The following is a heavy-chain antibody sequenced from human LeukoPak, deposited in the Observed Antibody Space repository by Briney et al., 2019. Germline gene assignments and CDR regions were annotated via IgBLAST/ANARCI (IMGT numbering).Heavy chain of an antibody. V-gene: IGHV3-11*04. CDR2: ISPSASTI. CDR3: ARARDHYDSIGYSV. D-gene: IGHD3-22*01. CDR1: GFIFTDYY. J-gene: IGHJ6*04. Sequence: GGSLRLSCAASGFIFTDYYMSWIRQAPGKGLEWVAYISPSASTISYADSLKGRFTISRDNAKSSVYLQMNSLRAEDTALYYCARARDHYDSIGYSVWGKGTTVTVSX.